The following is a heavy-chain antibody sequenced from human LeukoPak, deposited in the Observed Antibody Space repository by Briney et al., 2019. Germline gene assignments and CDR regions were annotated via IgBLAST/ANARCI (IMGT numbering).Heavy chain of an antibody. J-gene: IGHJ6*03. V-gene: IGHV3-23*01. D-gene: IGHD3-16*01. CDR3: AKGLRTGVGPYMGYHYYMDV. CDR2: ISGSGGST. Sequence: GGSLRLSCAASGFTFSSYAMSWVRQAPGKGLEWVSAISGSGGSTYYADSVKGRSTISRDNSYNTVSLQMNSLRDEGTGVYYCAKGLRTGVGPYMGYHYYMDVWGKGATVTVSS. CDR1: GFTFSSYA.